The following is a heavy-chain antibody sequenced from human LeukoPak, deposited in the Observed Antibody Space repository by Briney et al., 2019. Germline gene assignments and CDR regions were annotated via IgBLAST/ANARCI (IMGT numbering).Heavy chain of an antibody. Sequence: GRSLRLSCAASGFTFDDYAMHWVRQAPGKGLEWVSGIGWNSGSIGYADSVKGRFTISRDNAKNSLYLQMNSLRAEDTALYYCAKGGPIVGATSYYFDYWGQGTLVTVSS. CDR3: AKGGPIVGATSYYFDY. CDR2: IGWNSGSI. V-gene: IGHV3-9*01. CDR1: GFTFDDYA. J-gene: IGHJ4*02. D-gene: IGHD1-26*01.